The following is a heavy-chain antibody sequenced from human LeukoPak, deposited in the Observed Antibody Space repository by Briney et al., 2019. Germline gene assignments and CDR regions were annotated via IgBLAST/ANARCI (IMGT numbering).Heavy chain of an antibody. CDR1: GGSFSGHY. D-gene: IGHD5-18*01. V-gene: IGHV4-34*01. CDR3: AMVTKGAFDI. J-gene: IGHJ3*02. CDR2: IYYSGST. Sequence: SETLSLTCAVYGGSFSGHYWSWIRQPPGKGLEWIGSIYYSGSTYYNPSLKSRVTISVDTSKNQFSLKLSSVTAADTAVYYCAMVTKGAFDIWGQGTMVTVSS.